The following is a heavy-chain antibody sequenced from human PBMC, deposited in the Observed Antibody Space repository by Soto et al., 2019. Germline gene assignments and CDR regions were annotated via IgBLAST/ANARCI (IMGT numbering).Heavy chain of an antibody. CDR2: IIPILGIA. CDR3: ASSPQYCSGGSCYSGYYYMDV. D-gene: IGHD2-15*01. J-gene: IGHJ6*03. V-gene: IGHV1-69*02. CDR1: GGTFSSYT. Sequence: QVQLVQSGAEVKKPGSSVKVSCKASGGTFSSYTISWVRQAPGQGLEWMGRIIPILGIANYAQKFQGRVTITADKSTSTAYMELSSLRSEDTAVYYCASSPQYCSGGSCYSGYYYMDVWGKGTTVTVSS.